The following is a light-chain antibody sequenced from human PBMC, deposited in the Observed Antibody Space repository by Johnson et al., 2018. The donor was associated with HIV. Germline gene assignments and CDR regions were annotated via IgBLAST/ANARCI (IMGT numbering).Light chain of an antibody. V-gene: IGLV1-51*02. CDR3: ATWDRSLTAGGV. CDR1: SSNIGNNY. CDR2: ENN. J-gene: IGLJ1*01. Sequence: QSVLTQPPSVSAAPGQKVTISCSGSSSNIGNNYVSWYQQLPGTAPTLLIYENNKRPSGIPDRFSGSKSGTSVTLGITGLQTGDEADYYCATWDRSLTAGGVFGTGTKVTVL.